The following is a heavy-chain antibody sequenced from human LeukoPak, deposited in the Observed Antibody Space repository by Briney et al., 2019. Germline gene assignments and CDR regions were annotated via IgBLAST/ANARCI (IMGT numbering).Heavy chain of an antibody. CDR3: ARSRSASTSGWYDYFDY. J-gene: IGHJ4*02. CDR1: GFTFSSSA. Sequence: GGSLRLSCAASGFTFSSSAMEWVRQAPGKGLEWVAVISYDGSKKYYADSVKGRFTISRDDSKNTLYLQMNSLRGEDTAVYYCARSRSASTSGWYDYFDYWGRGTLVTVSS. CDR2: ISYDGSKK. V-gene: IGHV3-30*04. D-gene: IGHD6-19*01.